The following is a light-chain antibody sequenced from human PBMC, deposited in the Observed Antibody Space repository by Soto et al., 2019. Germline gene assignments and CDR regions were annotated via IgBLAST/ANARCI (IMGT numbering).Light chain of an antibody. V-gene: IGKV3-20*01. CDR3: QQYTDSRT. J-gene: IGKJ1*01. CDR1: QSLSSSY. CDR2: GAS. Sequence: ENVLTRSPGTLSLSPWEIATLSFRASQSLSSSYLAWYQQEPGQAPRLLIYGASSRATGIPDRFSGSGSGTDFTLTISRLETEDFAVYYCQQYTDSRTFGQGTKVDIK.